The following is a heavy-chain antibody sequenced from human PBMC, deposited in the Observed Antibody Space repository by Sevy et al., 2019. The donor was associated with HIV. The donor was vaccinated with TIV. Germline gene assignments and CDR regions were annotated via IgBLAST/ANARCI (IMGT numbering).Heavy chain of an antibody. D-gene: IGHD2-15*01. CDR1: GYTFTSYG. J-gene: IGHJ6*02. CDR2: MIAYNGNT. Sequence: ASVKVSCKASGYTFTSYGISWVRQAPGQGLEWMGWMIAYNGNTNYAQKLQGRVTMTTDTSTSTAYMELRSLRSDDTAAYYCARDLGPACSGGSCYPRTYYYYGMDVWGQGTTVTVSS. CDR3: ARDLGPACSGGSCYPRTYYYYGMDV. V-gene: IGHV1-18*01.